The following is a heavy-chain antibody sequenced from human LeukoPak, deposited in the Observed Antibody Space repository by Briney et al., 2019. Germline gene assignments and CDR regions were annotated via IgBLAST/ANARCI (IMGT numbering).Heavy chain of an antibody. V-gene: IGHV4-39*01. CDR3: ARHGRSYGSGSYYSFDY. J-gene: IGHJ4*02. D-gene: IGHD3-10*01. CDR1: GGSISSSAYY. Sequence: LSETLSLTCTVSGGSISSSAYYWGWLRQPPGKGLEWIGSIYYSGSTYYNPSLKSRVTISVDTSTNKFSLTLSSVTAADTAVYYCARHGRSYGSGSYYSFDYWGQGTLVTVSS. CDR2: IYYSGST.